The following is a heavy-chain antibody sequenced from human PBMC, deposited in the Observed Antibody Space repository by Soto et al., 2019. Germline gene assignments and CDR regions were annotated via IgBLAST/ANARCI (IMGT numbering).Heavy chain of an antibody. D-gene: IGHD3-16*01. CDR3: VKATRGEYYYYYNGVDV. J-gene: IGHJ6*02. CDR2: ISDTGGSR. CDR1: GFTFNKYA. V-gene: IGHV3-64D*06. Sequence: SGGSLRLSCSASGFTFNKYAMHWVRQAPGTGLEYVSAISDTGGSRFHADAVKGRFTISRDNARAALFLQMSSLRAEDTAVYYCVKATRGEYYYYYNGVDVWGQGTTVTVSS.